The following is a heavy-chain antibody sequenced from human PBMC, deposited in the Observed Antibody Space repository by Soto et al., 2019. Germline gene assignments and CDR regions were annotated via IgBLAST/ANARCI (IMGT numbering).Heavy chain of an antibody. V-gene: IGHV1-18*01. J-gene: IGHJ6*02. D-gene: IGHD6-6*01. Sequence: QVQLVQSGAEVKKPGASVKVSCKASGYTLTSYGISWVRQAPGQGLEWMGWISAYNGNTNYAQKLQGRVTMTTDTSASTAYLELRSLRSDDTAVDYWAWPLLYSSSADLYYYGMDVWGQGSTVSVAS. CDR3: AWPLLYSSSADLYYYGMDV. CDR1: GYTLTSYG. CDR2: ISAYNGNT.